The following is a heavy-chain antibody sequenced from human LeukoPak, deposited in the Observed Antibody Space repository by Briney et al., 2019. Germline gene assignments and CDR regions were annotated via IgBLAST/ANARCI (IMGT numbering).Heavy chain of an antibody. CDR2: ISYDGSNK. CDR1: GFTFSSYA. V-gene: IGHV3-30-3*01. Sequence: PGRSLRLSCAASGFTFSSYAMHWVRQAPGKGLEWVAVISYDGSNKYYADSVKGRFTISRDNSKNTLYLQMNSLRAEDTAVYYCASMGPVVVVVTDYYDSSGSWGQGTLVTVSS. CDR3: ASMGPVVVVVTDYYDSSGS. J-gene: IGHJ4*02. D-gene: IGHD3-22*01.